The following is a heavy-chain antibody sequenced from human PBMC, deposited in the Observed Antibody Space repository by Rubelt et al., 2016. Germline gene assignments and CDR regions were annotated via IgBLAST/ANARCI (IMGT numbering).Heavy chain of an antibody. CDR2: IYPSGGST. Sequence: QVQLFQSGSEVKKPGASVTVSCKASGYTFTSYYMHCVRQAPGQCLEWMVLIYPSGGSTRYAQKFQGRVTMTRDTSTSTVSMEVSRLRSEDTAVYYCARDPGPRGNDYWGQGTLVTVSS. D-gene: IGHD3-10*01. J-gene: IGHJ4*02. CDR1: GYTFTSYY. V-gene: IGHV1-46*03. CDR3: ARDPGPRGNDY.